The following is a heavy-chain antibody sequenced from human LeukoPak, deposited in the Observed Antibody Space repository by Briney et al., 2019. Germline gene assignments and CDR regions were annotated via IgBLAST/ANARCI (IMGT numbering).Heavy chain of an antibody. J-gene: IGHJ4*02. D-gene: IGHD2-2*03. CDR2: IIPILGIA. Sequence: GASVKVSCKASGGTFSSYAISWVRQAPGQGLEWMGRIIPILGIANYAQKFQGRVTITAGKSTSTAYMELSSLRSEDTAVYYCARGARGYCSSTSCSYYFDYWGQGTLVTVSS. CDR1: GGTFSSYA. V-gene: IGHV1-69*04. CDR3: ARGARGYCSSTSCSYYFDY.